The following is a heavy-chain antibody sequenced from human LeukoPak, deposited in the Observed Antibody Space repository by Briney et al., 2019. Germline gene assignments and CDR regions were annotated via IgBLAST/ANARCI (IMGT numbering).Heavy chain of an antibody. CDR3: ARGAYYDSSGYHDVFDI. CDR1: GDSISSAYY. D-gene: IGHD3-22*01. CDR2: LYRSGST. Sequence: SETLSLTCTVSGDSISSAYYWGWIRPPPGKGLEWIGILYRSGSTYYNPSLKGRVTISVDTSKNQFSLKLSSVTAADTAVYNCARGAYYDSSGYHDVFDIWGQGTMVTVSS. J-gene: IGHJ3*02. V-gene: IGHV4-38-2*02.